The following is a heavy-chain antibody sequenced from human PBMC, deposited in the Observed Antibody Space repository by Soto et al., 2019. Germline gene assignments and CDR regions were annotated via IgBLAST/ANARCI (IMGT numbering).Heavy chain of an antibody. D-gene: IGHD1-26*01. Sequence: EVQLLESGGGLVQPAGSLRLSCAASGFTFSIYTMSWFRQAPGKGLEWVSSIYGNGRSTFYSASVKGRFTISRDNSGNTVYLQISSLRAEDTAIYYCAKDFTPDSRWDIDYWGQGSLVTVSS. CDR3: AKDFTPDSRWDIDY. J-gene: IGHJ4*02. CDR1: GFTFSIYT. V-gene: IGHV3-23*01. CDR2: IYGNGRST.